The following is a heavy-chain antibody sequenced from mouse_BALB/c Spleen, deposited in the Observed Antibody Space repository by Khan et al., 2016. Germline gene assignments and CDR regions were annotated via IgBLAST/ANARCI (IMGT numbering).Heavy chain of an antibody. Sequence: QIQLVQSGPELKKPGETVRISCKASEYTFTTAGMQWVQKMPGKGLKWIGWINTHSGVPKYAEDFKGRFAFSLETSASTAYLQISNLKNEDTATXFCAREGTARATWAMDYWGQGTSVTVSS. CDR1: EYTFTTAG. D-gene: IGHD3-2*01. V-gene: IGHV9-4*02. J-gene: IGHJ4*01. CDR3: AREGTARATWAMDY. CDR2: INTHSGVP.